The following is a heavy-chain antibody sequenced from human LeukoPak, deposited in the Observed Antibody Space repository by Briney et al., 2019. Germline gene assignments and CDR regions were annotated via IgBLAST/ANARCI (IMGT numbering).Heavy chain of an antibody. CDR3: ARVLAGYYDSSGYSGNDAFDI. J-gene: IGHJ3*02. Sequence: KPGGSLRLSCAASGFTFSSYSMKWVRQATGKGLEWVSSISSSSSYIYYADSVKGRFTISRDNAKNSLYLQMNSLRAEDTAVYYCARVLAGYYDSSGYSGNDAFDIWGQGTMVTVSS. CDR2: ISSSSSYI. V-gene: IGHV3-21*01. CDR1: GFTFSSYS. D-gene: IGHD3-22*01.